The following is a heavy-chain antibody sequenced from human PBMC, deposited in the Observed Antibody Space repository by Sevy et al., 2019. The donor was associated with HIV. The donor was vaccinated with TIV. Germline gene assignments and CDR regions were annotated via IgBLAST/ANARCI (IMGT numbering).Heavy chain of an antibody. D-gene: IGHD3-10*01. CDR2: IGVYNGNA. V-gene: IGHV1-18*01. CDR3: ARVPTYYYGSRTYFDY. Sequence: ASVKVSCKASGYSFTSYGISWVRQALGQGLEWMGWIGVYNGNANSAQKLQGRVTMTTDTSTSTAYIELTSLGSDDTAVYYCARVPTYYYGSRTYFDYWGQGTLVTVSS. J-gene: IGHJ4*02. CDR1: GYSFTSYG.